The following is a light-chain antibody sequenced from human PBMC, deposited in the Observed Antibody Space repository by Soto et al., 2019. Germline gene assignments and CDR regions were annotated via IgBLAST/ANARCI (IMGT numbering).Light chain of an antibody. V-gene: IGKV1-9*01. CDR1: QGMGSS. J-gene: IGKJ5*01. Sequence: DIQLTQSPSFLSASVGDRVTFTCRASQGMGSSLAWYQQKPGEGPRLLIFAASTLQRGVPSRFSGSGSGTEFTLTISSLQPEDFAPYFCQILNPNLSITFGQGTRLEIK. CDR3: QILNPNLSIT. CDR2: AAS.